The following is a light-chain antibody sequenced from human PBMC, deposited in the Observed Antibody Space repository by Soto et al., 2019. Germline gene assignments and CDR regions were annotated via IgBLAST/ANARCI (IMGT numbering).Light chain of an antibody. Sequence: QSALTQPASVSGSPGQSITISCTGTSSDVGAYNYVSWFQQHPGKAPKLMIYEVSNRPSGVSNRCSGSKSGNTASLTISGLQAEDEADYYCNSYTSSYTYVFGTGTKLTVL. V-gene: IGLV2-14*01. CDR3: NSYTSSYTYV. CDR2: EVS. CDR1: SSDVGAYNY. J-gene: IGLJ1*01.